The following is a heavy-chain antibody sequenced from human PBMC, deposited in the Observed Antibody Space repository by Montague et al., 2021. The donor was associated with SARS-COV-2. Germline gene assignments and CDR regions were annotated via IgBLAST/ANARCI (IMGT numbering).Heavy chain of an antibody. V-gene: IGHV3-11*01. D-gene: IGHD5-18*01. CDR1: GFTFSDYY. CDR3: AGVRHRYGYLYGFDI. Sequence: SLRLSCAASGFTFSDYYMSLIRQAPGKGLEWVSYISSSGNTIYYADPGKGRFTISKDNAKNSLYLQMNSLRAEDTVVYYCAGVRHRYGYLYGFDIWGQGTMVTVSS. J-gene: IGHJ3*02. CDR2: ISSSGNTI.